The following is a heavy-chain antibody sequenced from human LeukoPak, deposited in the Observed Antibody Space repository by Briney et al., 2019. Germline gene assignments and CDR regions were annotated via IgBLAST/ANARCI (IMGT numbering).Heavy chain of an antibody. V-gene: IGHV3-7*03. CDR3: AKVDGYNSGWYDS. J-gene: IGHJ5*01. D-gene: IGHD6-19*01. CDR1: GFSFRSHW. CDR2: IKEDGSKQ. Sequence: GGSLRLSCAASGFSFRSHWMSWVRQATGKGLEWLANIKEDGSKQYYVNSVKGRFTISRDNAKNSLYLQMDILKPEDTAFYYCAKVDGYNSGWYDSWGQGTLVTVSS.